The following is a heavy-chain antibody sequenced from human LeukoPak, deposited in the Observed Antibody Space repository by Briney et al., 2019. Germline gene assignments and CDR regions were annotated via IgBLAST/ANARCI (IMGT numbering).Heavy chain of an antibody. CDR1: GFTFRSFA. CDR2: VSRGGIT. Sequence: GGSLRLSCAASGFTFRSFAMSWVRQAPGKGLEWVSTVSRGGITYYADSVRGRFTISRDTSKNTLYLQVDSLRAEDTAVYYCAKGVKIVPTDASNIDYWGQGTLVIVSS. J-gene: IGHJ4*02. CDR3: AKGVKIVPTDASNIDY. D-gene: IGHD1-1*01. V-gene: IGHV3-23*01.